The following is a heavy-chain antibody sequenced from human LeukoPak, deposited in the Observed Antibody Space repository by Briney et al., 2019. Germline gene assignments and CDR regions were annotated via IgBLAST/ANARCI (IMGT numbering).Heavy chain of an antibody. V-gene: IGHV4-34*01. CDR3: AIPGYSYGYHYYYYGMDV. J-gene: IGHJ6*02. Sequence: ASETLSLTCAVYGGSFSGYYWSWIRQPPGKGLEWIGEINHSGSTNYNPSLKSRVTIPVDTSKNQFSLKLSSVTAADTAVYYCAIPGYSYGYHYYYYGMDVWGQGTTVTVSS. CDR2: INHSGST. CDR1: GGSFSGYY. D-gene: IGHD5-18*01.